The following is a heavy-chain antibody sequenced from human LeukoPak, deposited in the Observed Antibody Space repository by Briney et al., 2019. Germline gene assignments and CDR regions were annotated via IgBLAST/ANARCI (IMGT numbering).Heavy chain of an antibody. V-gene: IGHV3-48*01. CDR3: AREGQWLIDY. D-gene: IGHD6-19*01. CDR2: ISSSSSTI. J-gene: IGHJ4*02. Sequence: PGGSLRLSCAASGFTFSSYSMNWVRQAPGKGLEWVSYISSSSSTIYYADSVKGRFTISRDNAKNSLYLQMNSLRAEDTAVYYCAREGQWLIDYWGQGTLVTVSS. CDR1: GFTFSSYS.